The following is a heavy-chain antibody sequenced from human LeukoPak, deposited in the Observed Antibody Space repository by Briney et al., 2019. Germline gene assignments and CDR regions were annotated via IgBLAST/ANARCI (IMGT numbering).Heavy chain of an antibody. CDR2: FDPEDGET. CDR3: ATAPNRIVGATSLIDY. V-gene: IGHV1-24*01. J-gene: IGHJ4*02. Sequence: ASVKVSCKVSGYTLTELSMHWVRQAPGKGLEWMRGFDPEDGETIYAQKFQGRVTMTEDTSTDTAYMELSSLRSEDTAVYYCATAPNRIVGATSLIDYWGQGTLVTVSS. D-gene: IGHD1-26*01. CDR1: GYTLTELS.